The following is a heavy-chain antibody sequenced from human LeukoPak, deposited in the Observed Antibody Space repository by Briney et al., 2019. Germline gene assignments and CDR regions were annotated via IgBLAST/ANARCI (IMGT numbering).Heavy chain of an antibody. Sequence: ASVKVSCKASGYTFTSYGISWVRQAPGQGLEWMGWISGYNSKTKYAQKLQGRVTMTTDTSTSTAYMELRSLRSDDTAVYYCVRDAPGSYYHDGSSDYPLDHWGQGTLVTVSS. CDR2: ISGYNSKT. J-gene: IGHJ4*02. CDR1: GYTFTSYG. D-gene: IGHD3-22*01. CDR3: VRDAPGSYYHDGSSDYPLDH. V-gene: IGHV1-18*01.